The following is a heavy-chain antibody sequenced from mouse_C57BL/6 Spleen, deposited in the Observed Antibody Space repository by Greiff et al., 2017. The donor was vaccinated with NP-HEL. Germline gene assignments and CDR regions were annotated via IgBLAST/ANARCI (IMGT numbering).Heavy chain of an antibody. D-gene: IGHD2-3*01. J-gene: IGHJ4*01. CDR1: GYTFTSYW. Sequence: QVQLQQPGAELVKPGASVKLSCKASGYTFTSYWMHWVKQRPGLGLEWIGRIDPNSGGTKYNEKFKSKATLTVDKPSSTAYMQLSSLTSEDSAVYYCARGDDGYPYYAMDYWGQGTSVTVSS. V-gene: IGHV1-72*01. CDR2: IDPNSGGT. CDR3: ARGDDGYPYYAMDY.